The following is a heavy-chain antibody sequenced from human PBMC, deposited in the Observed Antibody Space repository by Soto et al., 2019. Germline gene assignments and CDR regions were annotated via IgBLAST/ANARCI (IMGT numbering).Heavy chain of an antibody. V-gene: IGHV4-34*01. CDR3: AGGEAYNNYPAS. Sequence: QVQLQQWGAGLLRPSETLSLTCAVSGGSFNDYYWIWIRQPPGKGLEWLGDIRERGSTNYNPSLKSRGTISVDTPRKQFSLKLTSVTAAFTAVYYCAGGEAYNNYPASWGQGPLVTVSS. D-gene: IGHD4-4*01. CDR1: GGSFNDYY. J-gene: IGHJ1*01. CDR2: IRERGST.